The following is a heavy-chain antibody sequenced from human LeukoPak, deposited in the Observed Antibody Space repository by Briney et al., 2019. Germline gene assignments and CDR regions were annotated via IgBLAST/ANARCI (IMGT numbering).Heavy chain of an antibody. CDR3: ARDNAGANWFDP. Sequence: SETLSPTCTVSGGSVSSGSYYWSWIRQPPGKGLEWIGYIYYSGSTNYNPSLKSRVTISVDTSKNQFSLKLSSVAAADTAAYYCARDNAGANWFDPWGQGTLVTVSS. J-gene: IGHJ5*02. V-gene: IGHV4-61*01. D-gene: IGHD6-13*01. CDR1: GGSVSSGSYY. CDR2: IYYSGST.